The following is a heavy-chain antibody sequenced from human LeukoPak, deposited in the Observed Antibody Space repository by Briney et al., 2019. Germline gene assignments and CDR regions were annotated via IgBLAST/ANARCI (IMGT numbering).Heavy chain of an antibody. CDR1: VYTFTSYH. CDR2: INPRDGTT. CDR3: PREAITIFGAVRTQTTYGPHRFDP. J-gene: IGHJ5*02. V-gene: IGHV1-46*01. D-gene: IGHD3-3*01. Sequence: ASVKVSCKSSVYTFTSYHMHWVRQAPGQGLEWMGIINPRDGTTNFAQKFRGRVTITMEMHTRELYMALSRLRSEEAAVYYCPREAITIFGAVRTQTTYGPHRFDPWGQGTLVTVSS.